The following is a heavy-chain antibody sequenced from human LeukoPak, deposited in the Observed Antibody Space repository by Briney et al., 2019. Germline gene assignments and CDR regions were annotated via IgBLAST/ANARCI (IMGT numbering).Heavy chain of an antibody. J-gene: IGHJ3*02. CDR2: IYYSGST. D-gene: IGHD3-22*01. CDR1: GGSISSSSYY. CDR3: ARVQGGITMIVQDSDAFDI. Sequence: SETLSLTCTVSGGSISSSSYYWGWIRQPPGKGLEWIGSIYYSGSTYYNPSLKSRVTISVDTSKNQFSLKLSSVTAADTAVYYCARVQGGITMIVQDSDAFDIWGQGTMVTVSS. V-gene: IGHV4-39*07.